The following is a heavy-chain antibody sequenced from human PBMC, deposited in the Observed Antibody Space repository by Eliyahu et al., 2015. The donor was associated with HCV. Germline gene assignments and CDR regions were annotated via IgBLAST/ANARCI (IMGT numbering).Heavy chain of an antibody. Sequence: QVQLQQWGAGLLKPSETLSLTCAVYGGSFSGYYWSWIRQPPGKGLEXIGEINHSGSTNYNPSLKSRVTISVDTSKNQFSLKLSSVTAADTAVYYFARQGSRKVRGVRGFDPWSQGTLVTVSS. D-gene: IGHD3-10*01. CDR1: GGSFSGYY. V-gene: IGHV4-34*01. J-gene: IGHJ5*02. CDR2: INHSGST. CDR3: ARQGSRKVRGVRGFDP.